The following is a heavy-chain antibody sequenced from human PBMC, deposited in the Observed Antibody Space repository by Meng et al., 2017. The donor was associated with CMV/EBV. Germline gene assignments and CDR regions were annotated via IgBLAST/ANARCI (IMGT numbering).Heavy chain of an antibody. J-gene: IGHJ3*02. D-gene: IGHD6-19*01. CDR2: ISGSGGST. CDR3: AKNLAFTVDTDAFDI. CDR1: GFTFSSYA. Sequence: GESLKISCAASGFTFSSYAMSWVRQAPGKGLEWVSAISGSGGSTYYADSVKGQFTISRDNSKNTLYLQMNSLRAEDTAVYYCAKNLAFTVDTDAFDIWGQGTMVTVSS. V-gene: IGHV3-23*01.